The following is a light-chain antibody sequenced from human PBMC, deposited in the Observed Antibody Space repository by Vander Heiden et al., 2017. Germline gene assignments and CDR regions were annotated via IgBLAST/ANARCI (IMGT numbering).Light chain of an antibody. V-gene: IGKV4-1*01. CDR1: QSVLYSSNNKNY. CDR3: QQYYTTLT. J-gene: IGKJ5*01. Sequence: DLVMTQSPGSLAVSLGERATINCKSSQSVLYSSNNKNYLAWYRQKPGQPPELLIYWASTRESGVPDRFSGSGSGTDFTLTISSLQAEDVAVYYCQQYYTTLTFGQGTRLEIK. CDR2: WAS.